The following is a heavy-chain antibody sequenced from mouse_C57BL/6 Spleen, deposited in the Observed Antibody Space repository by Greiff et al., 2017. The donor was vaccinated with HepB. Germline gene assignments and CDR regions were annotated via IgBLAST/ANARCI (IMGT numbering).Heavy chain of an antibody. Sequence: QVQLQQSGAELVRPGTSVKVSCKASGYAFTNYLIEWVKQRPGQGLEWIGVINPGSGGTNYNEKFKGKATLTADKSSSTAYMQLSSLTSEDSAVYFCARSYDYVDYWGQGTTLTVSS. CDR1: GYAFTNYL. V-gene: IGHV1-54*01. CDR3: ARSYDYVDY. D-gene: IGHD2-3*01. J-gene: IGHJ2*01. CDR2: INPGSGGT.